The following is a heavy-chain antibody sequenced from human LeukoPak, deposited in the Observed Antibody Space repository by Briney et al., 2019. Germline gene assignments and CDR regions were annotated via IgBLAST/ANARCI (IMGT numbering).Heavy chain of an antibody. D-gene: IGHD6-19*01. CDR3: VHTTFAYISAWFPCHFDH. V-gene: IGHV2-5*02. CDR1: GFSLSGSGVG. J-gene: IGHJ5*02. CDR2: IYWDDTK. Sequence: SGPTLVKPTHTLTLTCTFSGFSLSGSGVGLGWVPQLPGKALEWLALIYWDDTKRSSPSLKNRLTTTKATSRNQVVLTMTTMDPVDTATYYCVHTTFAYISAWFPCHFDHWGQGTLVTVSS.